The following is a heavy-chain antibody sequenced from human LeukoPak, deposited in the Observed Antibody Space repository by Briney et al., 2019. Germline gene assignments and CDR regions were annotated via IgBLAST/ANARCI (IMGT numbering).Heavy chain of an antibody. Sequence: SETLSLTCTLSGGSIISYYWSWSRQPPGKGLEWIGYIYYSGSTNYNPSLKSRVTISVDTSKNQFSLKLSSVTAADTAVYYCARTRYSSSWTPLYDYYYMDVWGKGTTVTVSS. CDR3: ARTRYSSSWTPLYDYYYMDV. V-gene: IGHV4-59*08. D-gene: IGHD6-13*01. CDR2: IYYSGST. J-gene: IGHJ6*03. CDR1: GGSIISYY.